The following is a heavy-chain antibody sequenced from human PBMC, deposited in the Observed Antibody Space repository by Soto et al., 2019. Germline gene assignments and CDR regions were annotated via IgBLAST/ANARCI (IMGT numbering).Heavy chain of an antibody. J-gene: IGHJ4*02. D-gene: IGHD3-10*01. CDR1: GFTFSSYA. CDR2: ISYDGSNK. V-gene: IGHV3-30-3*01. Sequence: QVQLVESGGGVVQPGRSLRLSCAASGFTFSSYAMHWVRQVPGKGLEWVAIISYDGSNKDYADSVKGRFTISRDNSKNTLYLEMNSLRGEDTAVYYCARDHWFGELSGYWGQGTLVTVSS. CDR3: ARDHWFGELSGY.